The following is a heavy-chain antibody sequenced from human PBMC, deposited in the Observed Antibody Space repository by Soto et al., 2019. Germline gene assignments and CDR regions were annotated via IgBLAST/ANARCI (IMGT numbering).Heavy chain of an antibody. CDR3: VKISEGSGSYDC. CDR2: ISSNGGST. CDR1: GFTFSSYA. D-gene: IGHD1-26*01. Sequence: EVQLVESGGGLVQPGVSLRLSCSASGFTFSSYAMHWVRQAPGKGLEYVSAISSNGGSTYYADSVKGRFSISRDNSKNTLYLQMSSLRPEDTAVYYCVKISEGSGSYDCWGQGTLVTVSS. J-gene: IGHJ4*02. V-gene: IGHV3-64D*06.